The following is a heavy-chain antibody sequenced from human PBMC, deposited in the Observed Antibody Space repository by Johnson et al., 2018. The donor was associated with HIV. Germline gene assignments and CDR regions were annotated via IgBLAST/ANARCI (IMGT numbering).Heavy chain of an antibody. Sequence: QVQLVESGGGVVQPGRSLRLSCAASGFTFSSYGMHWVRQAPVKGMEWVGFIRFDGSDKFYADSVKGRFTLSRDNSKNTLYLQMNSLVAEDSAVYYCAKGLVLKYQLLHDGFDIGGQGTMVTVSS. CDR2: IRFDGSDK. D-gene: IGHD2-2*01. CDR1: GFTFSSYG. J-gene: IGHJ3*02. CDR3: AKGLVLKYQLLHDGFDI. V-gene: IGHV3-30*02.